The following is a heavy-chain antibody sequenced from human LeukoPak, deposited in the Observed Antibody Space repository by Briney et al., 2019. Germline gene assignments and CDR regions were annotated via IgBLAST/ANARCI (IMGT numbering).Heavy chain of an antibody. D-gene: IGHD3-10*01. V-gene: IGHV3-72*01. CDR1: GFTVRDHY. Sequence: PGGSLRLSCAASGFTVRDHYMDWVRQAPGKGLEWVGRTRNKANRYTTEYAASVKGRFTISRDDSKNSVYLQMNSLKTEDTAVYHCASGPWELDYWGQGTLVTVSS. J-gene: IGHJ4*02. CDR2: TRNKANRYTT. CDR3: ASGPWELDY.